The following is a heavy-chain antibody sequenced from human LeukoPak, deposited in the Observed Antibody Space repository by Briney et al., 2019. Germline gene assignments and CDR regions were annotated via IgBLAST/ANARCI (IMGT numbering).Heavy chain of an antibody. J-gene: IGHJ3*02. D-gene: IGHD2-21*02. Sequence: GGSLRLPCAASGFTFDDYAMHWVRQAPGKGLEWVSLISGDGGSTYYADPVKGRFTISRDNSKNSLYLQMNSLRTEDTALYYCAKTYCGGDCYSRALAFDIWGQGTMVTVSS. CDR2: ISGDGGST. CDR3: AKTYCGGDCYSRALAFDI. CDR1: GFTFDDYA. V-gene: IGHV3-43*02.